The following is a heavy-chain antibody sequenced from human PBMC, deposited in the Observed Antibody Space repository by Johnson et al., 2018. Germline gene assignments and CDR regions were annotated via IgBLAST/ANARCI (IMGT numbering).Heavy chain of an antibody. CDR1: GITFSTYG. CDR3: AKESGSYYIENAFDI. CDR2: ISYDGSNK. V-gene: IGHV3-30*18. J-gene: IGHJ3*02. Sequence: QVQLVQSGGGVVQPGRSLRLSCAASGITFSTYGMHWVRQAPGKGLEWVAVISYDGSNKNDADSVKGRFTISRDNSKNTLYLQMNSLRAEETAMYYCAKESGSYYIENAFDIWGQGTMVTVSS. D-gene: IGHD1-26*01.